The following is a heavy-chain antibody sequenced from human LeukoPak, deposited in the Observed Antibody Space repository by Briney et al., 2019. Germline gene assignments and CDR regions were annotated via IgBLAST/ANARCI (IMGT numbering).Heavy chain of an antibody. CDR2: IYNSGST. Sequence: SETLSLTCTVSGGSISSYNWSWIRQPPGKGLEWIGYIYNSGSTNYNASLKSGATISVDTSKTQLSLKLSSVTAADTAVYYCARAPHERVRGVRSACHMDVWGKGTTVTISS. CDR1: GGSISSYN. J-gene: IGHJ6*03. CDR3: ARAPHERVRGVRSACHMDV. V-gene: IGHV4-59*01. D-gene: IGHD3-10*01.